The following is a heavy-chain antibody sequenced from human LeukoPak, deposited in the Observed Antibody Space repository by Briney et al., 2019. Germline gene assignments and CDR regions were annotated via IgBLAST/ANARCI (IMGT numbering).Heavy chain of an antibody. CDR2: MNPNSGDT. V-gene: IGHV1-8*01. J-gene: IGHJ1*01. CDR1: GYTFTSYD. D-gene: IGHD6-13*01. Sequence: ASVKVSCKASGYTFTSYDITWVRQATGQGLEWMGWMNPNSGDTGYAQKFQGRVTMTRNISISTAYMELSSLRSEDTAVYYCARDPYTNSWPEFFHHWGQGTLVTVSS. CDR3: ARDPYTNSWPEFFHH.